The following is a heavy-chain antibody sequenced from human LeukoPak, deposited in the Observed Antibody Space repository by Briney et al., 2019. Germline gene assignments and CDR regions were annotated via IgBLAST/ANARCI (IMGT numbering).Heavy chain of an antibody. J-gene: IGHJ4*02. CDR1: GFTFSTHA. CDR3: AKLIGDYGGNSGY. CDR2: ISGSGGST. Sequence: GGSLRLSCAASGFTFSTHAMSWVRQVPGKGLEWVSSISGSGGSTYYADSVKGRFTIPRDNSKNTLYLQMNSLRVEDTAVYNCAKLIGDYGGNSGYWGQGTLVTVSS. D-gene: IGHD4-23*01. V-gene: IGHV3-23*01.